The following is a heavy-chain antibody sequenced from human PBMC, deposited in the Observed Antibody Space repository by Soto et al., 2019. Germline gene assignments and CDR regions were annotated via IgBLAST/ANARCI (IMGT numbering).Heavy chain of an antibody. CDR3: AADATAWQQMVPSDY. J-gene: IGHJ4*02. CDR1: GFTFTSSA. Sequence: SVKVSCKASGFTFTSSAFQWVRQALGQRLEWIGWIAVGSGYTNYAQRFQDRVTLTRDMSTATTYMELSRLTSEDTAIYYCAADATAWQQMVPSDYWGQGTLVTVSS. V-gene: IGHV1-58*01. D-gene: IGHD2-8*01. CDR2: IAVGSGYT.